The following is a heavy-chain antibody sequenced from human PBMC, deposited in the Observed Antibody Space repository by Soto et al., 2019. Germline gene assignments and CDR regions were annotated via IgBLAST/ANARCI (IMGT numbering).Heavy chain of an antibody. V-gene: IGHV3-48*01. CDR2: IRGTT. Sequence: EVQLVESGGGLVQPGGSLRLSCAASGFTFTSYSMNWVRRAPGKGLEWVSYIRGTTHYADSVKGPFTISRDNARSALYLQMNSLRADDTAAYDCARDDSFAFDIWGQGTMVTVSS. CDR1: GFTFTSYS. D-gene: IGHD2-21*01. J-gene: IGHJ3*02. CDR3: ARDDSFAFDI.